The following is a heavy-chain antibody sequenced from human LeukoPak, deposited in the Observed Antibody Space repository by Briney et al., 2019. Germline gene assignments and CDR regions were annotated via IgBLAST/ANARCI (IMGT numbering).Heavy chain of an antibody. Sequence: PGGSLRLSCAASGVTFSNYEMNWVRQVPGKGLEWLSYISSSGSTIYYADSVKGRFTISGDNAKNSLYLQMNSLRAEDTAVYYCAELGITMIGGVWGKGTTVTISS. J-gene: IGHJ6*04. CDR1: GVTFSNYE. V-gene: IGHV3-48*03. D-gene: IGHD3-10*02. CDR2: ISSSGSTI. CDR3: AELGITMIGGV.